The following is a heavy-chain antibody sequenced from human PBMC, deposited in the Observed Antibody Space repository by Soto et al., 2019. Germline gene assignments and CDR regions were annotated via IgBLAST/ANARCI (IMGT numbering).Heavy chain of an antibody. CDR3: ARDKGSSSWHSFDH. J-gene: IGHJ4*02. CDR2: IKQDGSAI. CDR1: GFTFSSYW. V-gene: IGHV3-7*01. Sequence: GGSLRLSCAASGFTFSSYWMSWVRQAPGKGLEWVANIKQDGSAIHYADSVRGRFTIFRDEATNSLYLQMNSLRAEDTAVYYCARDKGSSSWHSFDHWGQGTLVTVPQ. D-gene: IGHD2-2*01.